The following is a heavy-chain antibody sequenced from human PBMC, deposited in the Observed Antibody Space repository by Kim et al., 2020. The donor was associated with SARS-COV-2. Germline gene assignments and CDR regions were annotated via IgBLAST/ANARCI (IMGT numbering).Heavy chain of an antibody. D-gene: IGHD1-7*01. V-gene: IGHV3-9*01. J-gene: IGHJ4*02. CDR3: AKLIMTGTTTDY. CDR2: ISWNSGSI. Sequence: GGSLRLSCAASGFTFDDYAMHWVRQAPGKGLEWVSGISWNSGSIGYADSVKGRFTISRDNAKNSLYLQMNSLRAEDTALYYCAKLIMTGTTTDYWGQGTL. CDR1: GFTFDDYA.